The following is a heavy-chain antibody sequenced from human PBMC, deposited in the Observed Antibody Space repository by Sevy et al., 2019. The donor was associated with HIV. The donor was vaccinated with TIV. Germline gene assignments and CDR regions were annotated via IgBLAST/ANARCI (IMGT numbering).Heavy chain of an antibody. CDR3: ARATAYGWGSQDAFDI. Sequence: ASVKVSCTASGYIFMNYGISWVRQAPGQGLEWMGWISASYGNTKYAQKVQGRVTMTTDTSTSTAYMELRSLRSDDTAVYYCARATAYGWGSQDAFDIWGQGTMVTVSS. V-gene: IGHV1-18*01. D-gene: IGHD3-10*01. CDR1: GYIFMNYG. CDR2: ISASYGNT. J-gene: IGHJ3*02.